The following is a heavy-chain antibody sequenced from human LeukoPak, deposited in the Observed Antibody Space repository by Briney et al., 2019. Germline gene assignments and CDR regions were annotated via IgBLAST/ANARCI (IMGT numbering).Heavy chain of an antibody. Sequence: GASVKVSCKASGGTFSSYAISWVRPAPGQGLEWMGGIIPIFGTANYAQKFQGRVTITTDESTSTAYMELSSLRSEDTAVYYCARVNLVGATHFDYWGQGTLVTVSS. CDR3: ARVNLVGATHFDY. CDR1: GGTFSSYA. V-gene: IGHV1-69*05. CDR2: IIPIFGTA. J-gene: IGHJ4*02. D-gene: IGHD1-26*01.